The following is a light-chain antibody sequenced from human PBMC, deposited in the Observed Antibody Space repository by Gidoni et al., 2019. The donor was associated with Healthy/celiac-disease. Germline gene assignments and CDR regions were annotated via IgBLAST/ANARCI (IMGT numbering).Light chain of an antibody. CDR2: DAS. J-gene: IGKJ2*01. Sequence: DIQMTQSPSSLSASVGDRVTITCQASQDISNYLNWYQQKPGKAPKLRIYDASNLETGVPSRFSGSGSGTDFTFTISSLQPEDIATYYCQQYDNLRLMYTFGQGTKLEIK. V-gene: IGKV1-33*01. CDR1: QDISNY. CDR3: QQYDNLRLMYT.